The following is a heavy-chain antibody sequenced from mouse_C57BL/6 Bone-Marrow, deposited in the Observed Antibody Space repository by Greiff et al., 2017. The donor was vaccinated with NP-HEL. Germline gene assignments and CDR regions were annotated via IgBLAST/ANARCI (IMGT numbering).Heavy chain of an antibody. D-gene: IGHD2-2*01. Sequence: EVQLVESGPGLVKPSQSLSLTCSVTGYSITSGYYWNWIRQFPGNKLEWMGFISYGGSTNYNPSLKNRITITRETSTNQFFLKLNSGTTEDTATYYGARGNGYDDWFAYWGQGTLVTVSA. J-gene: IGHJ3*01. CDR3: ARGNGYDDWFAY. V-gene: IGHV3-6*01. CDR2: ISYGGST. CDR1: GYSITSGYY.